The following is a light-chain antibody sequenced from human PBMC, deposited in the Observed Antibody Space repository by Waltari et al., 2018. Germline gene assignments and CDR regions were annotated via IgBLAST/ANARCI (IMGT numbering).Light chain of an antibody. Sequence: QSALTQPRSVSGSPGQSVTISCTGLDVGGYDYVSWYQQYPGKAPKLIIYRVTKRPSGVPDRFSGSRSGNTASLTISGLQAEDEADYYCCSNAGSHTYFFGPGTKVTVL. CDR3: CSNAGSHTYF. CDR2: RVT. CDR1: DVGGYDY. V-gene: IGLV2-11*01. J-gene: IGLJ1*01.